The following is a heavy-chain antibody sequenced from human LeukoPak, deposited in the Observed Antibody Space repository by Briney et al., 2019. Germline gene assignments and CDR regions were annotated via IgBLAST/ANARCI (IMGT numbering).Heavy chain of an antibody. CDR3: ARSPNCGGDCS. CDR1: GFAFSTYW. V-gene: IGHV3-74*01. Sequence: GGSLRLSCAASGFAFSTYWMHWVRQAPGKGLVWVSRIDSDGTRTTYADSVKGRFTTSRDNAKNTLYLQMNSLRVEDTAVYYCARSPNCGGDCSWGQGTLVTVSS. D-gene: IGHD2-21*02. CDR2: IDSDGTRT. J-gene: IGHJ5*02.